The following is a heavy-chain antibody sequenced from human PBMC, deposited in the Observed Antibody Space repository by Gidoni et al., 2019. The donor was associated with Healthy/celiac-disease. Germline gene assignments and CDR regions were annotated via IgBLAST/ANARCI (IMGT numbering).Heavy chain of an antibody. V-gene: IGHV3-30*01. J-gene: IGHJ3*02. CDR2: ISDDGSNN. Sequence: QVQLVESGGGVVQPGRSLRLSCAASGFTFSSYAMHWVSQAPGKGLEWVAVISDDGSNNYYADSVKGRFTISRDNSKNTLYLQMNSLRAEDTVVYYCAREGYSDAFDIWGQGTMVTVSS. D-gene: IGHD1-1*01. CDR1: GFTFSSYA. CDR3: AREGYSDAFDI.